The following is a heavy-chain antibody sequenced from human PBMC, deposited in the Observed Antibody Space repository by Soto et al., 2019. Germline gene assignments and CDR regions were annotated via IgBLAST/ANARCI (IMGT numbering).Heavy chain of an antibody. J-gene: IGHJ6*02. V-gene: IGHV1-18*01. Sequence: ASLKVSCKASGYTFTSYGISWVRQAPGQGLEWMGWISAYNGNTNYAQKLQGRVTMTTDTSTSTAYMELRSLRSDDTAVYYCVRERVSPGTTGWYYGMDVWGQGTTVTVSS. D-gene: IGHD1-7*01. CDR2: ISAYNGNT. CDR3: VRERVSPGTTGWYYGMDV. CDR1: GYTFTSYG.